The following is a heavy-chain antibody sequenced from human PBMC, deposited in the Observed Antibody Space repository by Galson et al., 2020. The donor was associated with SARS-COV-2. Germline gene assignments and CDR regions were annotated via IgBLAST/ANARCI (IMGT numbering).Heavy chain of an antibody. CDR2: ISSSSSYI. J-gene: IGHJ4*02. Sequence: LSLTCAASGFTFSSYSMNWVRQAPGKGLEWVSSISSSSSYIYYADSVKGRFTISRDNAKNSLYLQMNSLRAEDTAVYYCARVRGYCSGGSCYGAYFDYWGQGTLVTVSS. V-gene: IGHV3-21*01. D-gene: IGHD2-15*01. CDR3: ARVRGYCSGGSCYGAYFDY. CDR1: GFTFSSYS.